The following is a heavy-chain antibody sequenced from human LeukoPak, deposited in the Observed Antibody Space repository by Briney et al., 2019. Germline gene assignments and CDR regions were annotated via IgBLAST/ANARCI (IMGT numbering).Heavy chain of an antibody. Sequence: GGSLRLSCAASGISFNNYGMSWVRQAPGKGLEWVSSISNGGHHTYYADSVSGRFTISRDNSKTTLYLQMDSLRAADTAVYYCAKVISSYSGYDSYWGQGTLVTVSS. J-gene: IGHJ4*02. CDR3: AKVISSYSGYDSY. CDR2: ISNGGHHT. D-gene: IGHD5-12*01. V-gene: IGHV3-23*01. CDR1: GISFNNYG.